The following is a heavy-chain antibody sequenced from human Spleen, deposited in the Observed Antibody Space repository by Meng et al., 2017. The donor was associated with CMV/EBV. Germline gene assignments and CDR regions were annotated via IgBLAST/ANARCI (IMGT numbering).Heavy chain of an antibody. V-gene: IGHV3-48*03. Sequence: GGSLRLSCAASGFTFSSHEMIWVRQAPGMGLEWVSYIESSGGTVSYADSVKGRFTISRDNAKNSLYLQKNSLRAEDTAVYYCARDPLGYCSSTSCQPYWGQGTLVTVSS. CDR3: ARDPLGYCSSTSCQPY. D-gene: IGHD2-2*01. CDR1: GFTFSSHE. CDR2: IESSGGTV. J-gene: IGHJ4*02.